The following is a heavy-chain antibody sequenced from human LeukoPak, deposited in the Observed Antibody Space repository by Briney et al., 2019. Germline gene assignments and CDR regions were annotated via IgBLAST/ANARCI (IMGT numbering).Heavy chain of an antibody. D-gene: IGHD3-10*01. Sequence: SETLSLTCTVSGGSISSSSYYWVWIPQPPGKGLEWIGSIYYSGSTYYDPSLKSRVTISVDTSKNQFSLKLSSVTAADTAVYYCASLPTMVRGVLYYFDYWGQGTLVTVSS. CDR1: GGSISSSSYY. V-gene: IGHV4-39*07. CDR2: IYYSGST. J-gene: IGHJ4*02. CDR3: ASLPTMVRGVLYYFDY.